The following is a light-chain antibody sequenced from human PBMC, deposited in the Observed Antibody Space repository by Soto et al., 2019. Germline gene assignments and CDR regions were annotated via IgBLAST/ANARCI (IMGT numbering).Light chain of an antibody. CDR1: SSDIGCSNY. V-gene: IGLV2-14*03. J-gene: IGLJ1*01. CDR2: DVN. CDR3: TSYTRSSLYV. Sequence: QSVLTQPASVSGSPGQSITVTCTGTSSDIGCSNYVSWYQQHPGNAPRLIIYDVNNRPSGVSARFSGSKSGNTASLTISGLQAEDEADYYCTSYTRSSLYVFGSGTKLTVL.